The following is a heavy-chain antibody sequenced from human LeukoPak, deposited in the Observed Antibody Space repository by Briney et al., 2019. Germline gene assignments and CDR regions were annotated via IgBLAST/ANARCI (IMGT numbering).Heavy chain of an antibody. V-gene: IGHV1-69*06. J-gene: IGHJ4*02. CDR1: GGTFSSYA. Sequence: GASVKVSGKASGGTFSSYAISWVRQAPGQGLEWMGRIIPIFGTANYAQNFQGRVTITADKSTTTAYMELSSLRSEDTAVYYCARHMVRGVINHPFDYWGQGTLVTVSS. D-gene: IGHD3-10*01. CDR3: ARHMVRGVINHPFDY. CDR2: IIPIFGTA.